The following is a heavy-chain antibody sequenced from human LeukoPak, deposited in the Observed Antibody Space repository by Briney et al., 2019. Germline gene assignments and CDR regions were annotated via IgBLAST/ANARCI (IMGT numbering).Heavy chain of an antibody. V-gene: IGHV3-73*01. D-gene: IGHD1-26*01. J-gene: IGHJ4*02. CDR1: GFAFSGSA. Sequence: GGSLRLSCAASGFAFSGSAMHWVRQASGKGLEWVGWIRSKANSYATAYAASVKGRFSISRDDSKNTAYLQMNSLKTEDTAVYYCTRHEHGGIVGATSDYWGQGTLVTVSS. CDR2: IRSKANSYAT. CDR3: TRHEHGGIVGATSDY.